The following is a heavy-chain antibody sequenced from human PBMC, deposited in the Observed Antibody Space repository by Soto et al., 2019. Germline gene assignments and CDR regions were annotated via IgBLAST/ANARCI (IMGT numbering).Heavy chain of an antibody. J-gene: IGHJ4*02. D-gene: IGHD5-12*01. CDR3: ARLKRDGYNYSPLYY. CDR1: GYSFTSYW. V-gene: IGHV5-51*03. Sequence: EVQLVQSGAEVKKPGESLKISCKGSGYSFTSYWIGWVRQMPGKGLEWMGIIYPGDSDTRYSLSFQGQVTISADKSISSAYLRWSSLKASNTAMYYCARLKRDGYNYSPLYYWGQGTLVSVSS. CDR2: IYPGDSDT.